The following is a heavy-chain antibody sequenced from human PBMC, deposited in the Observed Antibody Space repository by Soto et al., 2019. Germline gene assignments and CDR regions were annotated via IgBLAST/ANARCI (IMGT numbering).Heavy chain of an antibody. CDR2: IKQDGSEK. J-gene: IGHJ6*02. CDR3: ARRARYYGMDV. V-gene: IGHV3-7*03. CDR1: GFTFSSYW. Sequence: GGSLRLSCAASGFTFSSYWMSWVRQAPGKGLEGVANIKQDGSEKYYVDSVKGGFTISRDNAKNSLYLQMNSLRAEDTAVYFCARRARYYGMDVWGQGTTVTVSS.